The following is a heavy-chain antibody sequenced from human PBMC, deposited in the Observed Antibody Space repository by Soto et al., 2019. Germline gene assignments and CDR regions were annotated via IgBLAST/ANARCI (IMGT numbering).Heavy chain of an antibody. CDR3: ARPEGDYYDSSGYGY. CDR2: IDPSDSYT. D-gene: IGHD3-22*01. J-gene: IGHJ4*02. Sequence: EVQLVPSGAEVKKPGESLRISCKGSGYSFTSYWISWVRQMPGKGLEWMGRIDPSDSYTNYSPSFQGHVTISADKSISTAYLQWSSLKAPDTAMYYCARPEGDYYDSSGYGYWGQGTLVTVSS. V-gene: IGHV5-10-1*03. CDR1: GYSFTSYW.